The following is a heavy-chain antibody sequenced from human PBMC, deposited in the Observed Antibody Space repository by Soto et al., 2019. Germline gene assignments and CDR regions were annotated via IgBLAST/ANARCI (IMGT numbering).Heavy chain of an antibody. D-gene: IGHD3-3*01. Sequence: GHTLVNPTETLTLTGTVSGFSLSNARMGVSWIRQPPGKALEWLAHIFSNDEKFYSTSLKSRLTISKDTSKSQVVLTMNNMEPVDTATYYCVRLLHLPSGSVQMWFDYWGQGTLVTVSA. CDR1: GFSLSNARMG. CDR3: VRLLHLPSGSVQMWFDY. CDR2: IFSNDEK. V-gene: IGHV2-26*01. J-gene: IGHJ4*02.